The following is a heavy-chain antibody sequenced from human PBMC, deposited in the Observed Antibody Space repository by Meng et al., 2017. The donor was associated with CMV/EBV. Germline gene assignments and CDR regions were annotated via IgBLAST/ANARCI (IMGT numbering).Heavy chain of an antibody. CDR1: GGTFSSYA. V-gene: IGHV1-69*10. Sequence: SVKVSCKASGGTFSSYAISWVRQAPGQGLEWMGGIIPILGIANYAQKFQGRVTITADKPTSTAYMELSSLRSEDTAVYYCARGGLYYYGSGTRPPRAWFDPWGQGTLVTVSS. J-gene: IGHJ5*02. D-gene: IGHD3-10*01. CDR2: IIPILGIA. CDR3: ARGGLYYYGSGTRPPRAWFDP.